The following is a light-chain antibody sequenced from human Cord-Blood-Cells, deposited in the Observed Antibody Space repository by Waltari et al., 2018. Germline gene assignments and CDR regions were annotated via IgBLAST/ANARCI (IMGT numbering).Light chain of an antibody. CDR3: CSYAGSYTWV. CDR2: DVS. CDR1: SSAVGGYHY. V-gene: IGLV2-11*01. J-gene: IGLJ3*02. Sequence: QSALTQPRSVSGSPGQSVTISCTGTSSAVGGYHYVSWYQQHPGKAPKLMIYDVSKRPPGVPDRFSGSKSGNTASLTISGLQAEDEADYYCCSYAGSYTWVFGGGTKLTVL.